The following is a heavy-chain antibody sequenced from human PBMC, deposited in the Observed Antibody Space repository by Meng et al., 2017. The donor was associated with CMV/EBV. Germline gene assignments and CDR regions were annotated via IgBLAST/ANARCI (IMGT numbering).Heavy chain of an antibody. J-gene: IGHJ6*02. D-gene: IGHD2-2*01. V-gene: IGHV4-39*07. Sequence: SESLSLTCTVSGGSISSSSYYWGWLRQPPGKGLEWIGCIYYRVSTYYNPSLKSRVTISVDTSKNQFSLKLSSVTAADTAVYYCARGDVPAPPFPYYYGMDVWGQGTTVTVSS. CDR2: IYYRVST. CDR1: GGSISSSSYY. CDR3: ARGDVPAPPFPYYYGMDV.